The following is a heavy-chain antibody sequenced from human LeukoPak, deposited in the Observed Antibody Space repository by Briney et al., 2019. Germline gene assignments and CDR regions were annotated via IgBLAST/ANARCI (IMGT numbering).Heavy chain of an antibody. CDR2: LNPNTGET. J-gene: IGHJ4*02. Sequence: ASVKVSCKTSGYTFTGYYMHWLRQAPGQGPEWMGWLNPNTGETKFARKFQGRVTMSRDTSIYTAYMELNRLTSDDTAVYYCARALHNWNDQGSDHWGQGTLVNVSS. CDR1: GYTFTGYY. CDR3: ARALHNWNDQGSDH. D-gene: IGHD1-1*01. V-gene: IGHV1-2*02.